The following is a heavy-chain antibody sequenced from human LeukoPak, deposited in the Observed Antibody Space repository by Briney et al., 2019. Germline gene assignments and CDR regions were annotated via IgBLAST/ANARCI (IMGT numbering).Heavy chain of an antibody. J-gene: IGHJ5*02. CDR2: IIPIFGTA. CDR1: GGTFSSYA. Sequence: VASVKVSCKASGGTFSSYAISWVRQAPGQGLEWMGGIIPIFGTANYAQKFQGRVTITTDESTSTAYMELSSLRSEDTAVYYCARGVKYGVLQGTWFDPWGQGTLVTVSS. V-gene: IGHV1-69*05. D-gene: IGHD4-17*01. CDR3: ARGVKYGVLQGTWFDP.